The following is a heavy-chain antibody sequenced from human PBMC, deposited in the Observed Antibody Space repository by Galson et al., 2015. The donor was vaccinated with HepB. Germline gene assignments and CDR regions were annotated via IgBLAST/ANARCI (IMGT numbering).Heavy chain of an antibody. Sequence: EPLSLTCLVSGGAISSTTYYWGWIRQPPGKGLEWIGSVGTASYSGSTYYNPSLKSRVTISLDTSKNRFSLSLNSVTAADTAVYYCARAFDIWGQGRMVTVSS. CDR2: VGTASYSGST. J-gene: IGHJ3*02. CDR3: ARAFDI. V-gene: IGHV4-39*02. CDR1: GGAISSTTYY.